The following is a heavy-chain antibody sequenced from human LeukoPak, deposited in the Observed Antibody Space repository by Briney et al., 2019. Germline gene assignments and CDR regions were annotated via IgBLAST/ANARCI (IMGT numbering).Heavy chain of an antibody. CDR3: ARAMNRSGDYLGFDP. J-gene: IGHJ5*02. CDR2: MYHSGST. Sequence: PSETPSLTCTVSGYSISSGYYWGWIRQPPGKGLECIGTMYHSGSTFYNPSLKSRVTISVDTSKNQFSLKLTSMTAADTAVYYCARAMNRSGDYLGFDPWGLGIVVTVSS. CDR1: GYSISSGYY. D-gene: IGHD3-3*01. V-gene: IGHV4-38-2*02.